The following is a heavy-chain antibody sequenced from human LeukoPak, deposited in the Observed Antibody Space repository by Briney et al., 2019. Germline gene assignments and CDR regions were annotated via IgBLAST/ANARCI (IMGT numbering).Heavy chain of an antibody. D-gene: IGHD2-21*02. CDR1: GFTFSNYW. V-gene: IGHV3-7*01. J-gene: IGHJ5*02. Sequence: PGGSLRLSCAASGFTFSNYWMTWVRQAPGKGLEWVANIKEDGSERHYVDSVKGRFTISRDNAKNSLYLQMNSLRAEDTAVYYCARTVSFDPWGQGTLVTVSS. CDR2: IKEDGSER. CDR3: ARTVSFDP.